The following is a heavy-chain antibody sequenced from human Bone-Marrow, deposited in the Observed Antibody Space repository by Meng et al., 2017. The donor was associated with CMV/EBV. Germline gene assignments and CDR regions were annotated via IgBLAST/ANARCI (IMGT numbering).Heavy chain of an antibody. CDR1: GFTFSSYG. CDR2: ISSSGYI. D-gene: IGHD1-26*01. CDR3: AKEAAYSGTYHYFDY. Sequence: ESLKISCAASGFTFSSYGMHWVRQAPGKGLEWVSSISSSGYIHYADSVKGRFTISRDNAKSSLSLQMNSLRAEDTAVYYCAKEAAYSGTYHYFDYWGQGILVNVYS. J-gene: IGHJ4*02. V-gene: IGHV3-21*01.